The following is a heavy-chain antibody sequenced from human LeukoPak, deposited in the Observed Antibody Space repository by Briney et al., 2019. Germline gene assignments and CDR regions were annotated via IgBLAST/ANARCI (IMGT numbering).Heavy chain of an antibody. CDR2: ISYDGSNK. V-gene: IGHV3-30*18. J-gene: IGHJ4*02. CDR1: GFTFSSYG. D-gene: IGHD2-15*01. Sequence: XGSLRLSCAASGFTFSSYGMHLVRRAPGKGLEWVAVISYDGSNKYYADSVKGRITISRDNSKNTLYLQTNSLRAEDTAVYYCAKDSSSCSGGSCYGNFWGQGTLVTVSS. CDR3: AKDSSSCSGGSCYGNF.